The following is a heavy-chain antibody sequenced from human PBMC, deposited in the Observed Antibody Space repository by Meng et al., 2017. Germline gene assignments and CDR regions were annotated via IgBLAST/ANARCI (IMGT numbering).Heavy chain of an antibody. J-gene: IGHJ4*02. V-gene: IGHV1-2*06. CDR3: AREAITNYDILTGYPDY. CDR1: GYTFTGYY. CDR2: INPNSGGT. D-gene: IGHD3-9*01. Sequence: GKLVQSGAEVKKPGASVKVSCKASGYTFTGYYMHWVRQAPGQGLEWMGRINPNSGGTNYAQKFQGRVTMTRDTSISTAYMELSRLRSDDTAVYYCAREAITNYDILTGYPDYWGQGTLVTVSS.